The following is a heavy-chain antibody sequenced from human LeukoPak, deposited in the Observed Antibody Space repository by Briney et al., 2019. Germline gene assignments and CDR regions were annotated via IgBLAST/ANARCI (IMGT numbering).Heavy chain of an antibody. D-gene: IGHD4-17*01. J-gene: IGHJ3*02. CDR1: GFTFSSYG. Sequence: PGGTLRLSCAASGFTFSSYGMHWVRQAPGKGLEWVAVIWYDGSNKYYADSVKGRFTISRDNSKNTLYLQMNSLRAEDTAVYYCARNQDYGVYNSVGAFGIWGQGTMVTVPS. CDR2: IWYDGSNK. V-gene: IGHV3-33*01. CDR3: ARNQDYGVYNSVGAFGI.